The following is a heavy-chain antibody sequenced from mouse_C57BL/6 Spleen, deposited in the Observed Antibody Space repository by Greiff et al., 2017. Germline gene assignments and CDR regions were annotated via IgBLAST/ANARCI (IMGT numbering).Heavy chain of an antibody. J-gene: IGHJ2*01. D-gene: IGHD2-4*01. V-gene: IGHV1-80*01. CDR2: IYPGGGDT. CDR1: GYAFSSYW. CDR3: ASELIFYEYDGVREYFDY. Sequence: VKLMESGAELVKPGASVKISCKASGYAFSSYWMNWVKQRPGKGLEWIGQIYPGGGDTNYNGKFKGKDTLTADKFSSTAYMHLSSLTSEDSAVYFCASELIFYEYDGVREYFDYWGQGTTLTVSS.